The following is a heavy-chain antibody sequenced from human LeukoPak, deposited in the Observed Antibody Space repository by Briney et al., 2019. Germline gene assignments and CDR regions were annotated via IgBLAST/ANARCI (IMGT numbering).Heavy chain of an antibody. Sequence: GASVKVSCKASGYTFTSYDINWVRQATGQGPEWMGWMNPNSGNTGYAQKFQGRVTITRNTSISTAYMELSSLRSEDTAVYYCARGSVYSSGHTYYYYYYYMDVWGKGTTVTVSS. J-gene: IGHJ6*03. V-gene: IGHV1-8*03. D-gene: IGHD5-18*01. CDR3: ARGSVYSSGHTYYYYYYYMDV. CDR2: MNPNSGNT. CDR1: GYTFTSYD.